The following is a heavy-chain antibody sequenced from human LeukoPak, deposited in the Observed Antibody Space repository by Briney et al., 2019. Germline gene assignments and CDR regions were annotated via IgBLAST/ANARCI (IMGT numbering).Heavy chain of an antibody. CDR2: IYYSGST. D-gene: IGHD4-17*01. V-gene: IGHV4-59*01. CDR3: ARGDDYGDYLDY. CDR1: GGSISSYY. Sequence: SETLSLTCTVPGGSISSYYWSWIRQPPGKGLEWIGYIYYSGSTNYNPSLKSRVTISVDTSKNQFSLKLSSVTAADTAVYYCARGDDYGDYLDYWGQGTLVTVSS. J-gene: IGHJ4*02.